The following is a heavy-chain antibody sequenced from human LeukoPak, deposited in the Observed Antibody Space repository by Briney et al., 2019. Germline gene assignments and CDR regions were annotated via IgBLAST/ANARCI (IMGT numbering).Heavy chain of an antibody. CDR2: ISGSGGST. V-gene: IGHV3-23*01. Sequence: GGSLRLSCAASGFTFSDYAMSWVRQAPGKGLEWVSAISGSGGSTYYADSVKGRFTISRDNSKNTLYLQMNSLRVEDTAIYYCAKVYIRTWYILDYWGRGTLVTVSS. D-gene: IGHD1-1*01. CDR3: AKVYIRTWYILDY. J-gene: IGHJ4*02. CDR1: GFTFSDYA.